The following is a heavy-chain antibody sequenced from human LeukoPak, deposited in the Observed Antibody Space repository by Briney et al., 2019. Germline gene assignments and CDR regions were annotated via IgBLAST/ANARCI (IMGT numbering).Heavy chain of an antibody. CDR3: ASSGYYDSSGSFDY. V-gene: IGHV1-69*13. CDR1: GYTFTGYY. CDR2: IIPIFGTA. Sequence: VASVKVSCKASGYTFTGYYMHWVRQAPGQGLEWMGGIIPIFGTANYAQKFQGRVTITADESTSTAYMELSSLRSEDTAVYYCASSGYYDSSGSFDYWGQGTLVTVSS. D-gene: IGHD3-22*01. J-gene: IGHJ4*02.